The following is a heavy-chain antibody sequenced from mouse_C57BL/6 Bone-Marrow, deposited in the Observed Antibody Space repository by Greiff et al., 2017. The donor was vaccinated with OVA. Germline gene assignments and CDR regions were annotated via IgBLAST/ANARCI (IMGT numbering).Heavy chain of an antibody. CDR2: INPGSGGT. CDR3: ASRSVRHYV. CDR1: GYAFTNYL. V-gene: IGHV1-54*01. D-gene: IGHD1-2*01. J-gene: IGHJ1*03. Sequence: QVQLQQSGAELVRPGTSVKVSCKASGYAFTNYLIEWVKQRPGQGLEWIGVINPGSGGTNYNEKFKGKATLTADKSSSTAYMQLSSLTSEDSAVYFGASRSVRHYVWGTGTTVTVSS.